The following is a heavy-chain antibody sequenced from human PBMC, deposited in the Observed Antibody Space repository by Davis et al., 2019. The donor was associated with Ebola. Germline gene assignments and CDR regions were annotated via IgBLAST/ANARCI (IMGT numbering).Heavy chain of an antibody. CDR3: ARDLPGGDWYFDL. CDR2: ISSSSSYI. Sequence: GGSLRLSCAASGFTFSSYSMNWVRQAPGKGLEWVSSISSSSSYIYYADSVKGRFTISRDNAKNSLYLQMNSLRAEDTAVYYCARDLPGGDWYFDLWGRGTLVTVSS. CDR1: GFTFSSYS. J-gene: IGHJ2*01. V-gene: IGHV3-21*01. D-gene: IGHD1-14*01.